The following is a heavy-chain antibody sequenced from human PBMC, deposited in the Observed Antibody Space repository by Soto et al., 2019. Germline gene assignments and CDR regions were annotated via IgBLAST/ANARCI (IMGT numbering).Heavy chain of an antibody. Sequence: QVQLQESGPGLVKPSETLSLTCTVSGGSVSSANYCWSWIRQPPGKGLEWIGYIFYSGSTNYNPSLKSRVTISVDTSKKQFSLKLSSVTAADTAVYYCARVRSLAAGGTFDYWGQGTLVSVSS. V-gene: IGHV4-61*01. D-gene: IGHD6-13*01. CDR1: GGSVSSANYC. CDR2: IFYSGST. J-gene: IGHJ4*02. CDR3: ARVRSLAAGGTFDY.